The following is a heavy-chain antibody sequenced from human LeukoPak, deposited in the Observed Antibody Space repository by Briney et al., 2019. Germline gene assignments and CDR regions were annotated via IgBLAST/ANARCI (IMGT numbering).Heavy chain of an antibody. J-gene: IGHJ6*03. CDR3: ARVVRKQLVDYYYMDV. Sequence: GASVKVSCKASGYTFTSYGISWVRQAPGQGLEWMGWINPNSGGTNYAQKFQGRVTMTRDTSISTAYMELSRLRSDDTAVYYCARVVRKQLVDYYYMDVWGKGTTVTVSS. D-gene: IGHD6-6*01. CDR2: INPNSGGT. CDR1: GYTFTSYG. V-gene: IGHV1-2*02.